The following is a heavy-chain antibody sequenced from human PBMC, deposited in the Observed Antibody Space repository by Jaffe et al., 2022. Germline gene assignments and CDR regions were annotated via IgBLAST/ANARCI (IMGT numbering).Heavy chain of an antibody. CDR2: INPSGGST. CDR3: AIDLYYYGSGSYYEEVSAFDI. V-gene: IGHV1-46*01. Sequence: QVQLVQSGAEVKKPGASVKVSCKASGYTFTSYYMHWVRQAPGQGLEWMGIINPSGGSTSYAQKFQGRVTMTRDTSTSTVYMELSSLRSEDTAVYYCAIDLYYYGSGSYYEEVSAFDIWGQGTMVTVSS. D-gene: IGHD3-10*01. J-gene: IGHJ3*02. CDR1: GYTFTSYY.